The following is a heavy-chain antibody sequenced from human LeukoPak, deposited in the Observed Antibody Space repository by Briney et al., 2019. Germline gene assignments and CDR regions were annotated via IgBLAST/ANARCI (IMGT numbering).Heavy chain of an antibody. Sequence: GGSLRLSCAASGSTFSSYAMSWVRQAPRKGLEWVSGTSGSGGSTYYADSVKGRLTISRDNSKNTLYLQMNSLRAEDTAVYYCARALHYYDSSGYYLYYFDYWGQGTLVTVSS. CDR2: TSGSGGST. CDR3: ARALHYYDSSGYYLYYFDY. D-gene: IGHD3-22*01. V-gene: IGHV3-23*01. J-gene: IGHJ4*02. CDR1: GSTFSSYA.